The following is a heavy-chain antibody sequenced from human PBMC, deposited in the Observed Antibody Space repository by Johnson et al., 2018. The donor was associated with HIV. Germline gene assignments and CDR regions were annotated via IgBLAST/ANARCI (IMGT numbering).Heavy chain of an antibody. D-gene: IGHD1-7*01. Sequence: QVQLVESGGGLVKPGGSLRLSCAASGFTFSDYYMTWIRQAPGKGLEWVSYISSSGSTMYYADSVKGRFTISRDNAKNSLYLQMNSLRAEDTAVYHCARRGNWNYLKSAFDFWGQGTMVTVSS. CDR3: ARRGNWNYLKSAFDF. V-gene: IGHV3-11*04. CDR1: GFTFSDYY. J-gene: IGHJ3*01. CDR2: ISSSGSTM.